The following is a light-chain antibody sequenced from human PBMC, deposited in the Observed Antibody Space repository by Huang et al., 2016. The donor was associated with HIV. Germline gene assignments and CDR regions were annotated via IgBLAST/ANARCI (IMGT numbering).Light chain of an antibody. Sequence: IQLTQSPSTLSASVGDRVTITCRASQSISSWLAWYQQKPGKAPKLLIYKASSLESGVPSRFSGSGSGTEFTRTISSLQPDDFATYYCQQYNSYPYPFGQGTKLEIK. CDR2: KAS. V-gene: IGKV1-5*03. CDR1: QSISSW. CDR3: QQYNSYPYP. J-gene: IGKJ2*01.